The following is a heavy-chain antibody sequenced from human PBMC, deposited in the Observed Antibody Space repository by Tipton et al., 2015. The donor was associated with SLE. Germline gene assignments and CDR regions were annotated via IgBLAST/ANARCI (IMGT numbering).Heavy chain of an antibody. D-gene: IGHD3-3*01. J-gene: IGHJ4*02. CDR1: GYYISSGYY. V-gene: IGHV4-38-2*01. CDR3: ARHIGGHYDFWSGYLPDY. Sequence: TLSLTCAVSGYYISSGYYWGWIRQHPGKGLAWIGSIYYTGSTYYNPSLKSRVTISVDTSKKQFSLTLSSVTAADTAVYYCARHIGGHYDFWSGYLPDYWGQGTLVTVSS. CDR2: IYYTGST.